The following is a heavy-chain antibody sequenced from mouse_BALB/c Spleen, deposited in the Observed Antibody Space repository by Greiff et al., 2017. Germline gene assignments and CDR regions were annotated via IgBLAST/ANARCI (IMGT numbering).Heavy chain of an antibody. D-gene: IGHD1-1*02. J-gene: IGHJ2*01. Sequence: EVQLQQSGAELVRSGASVKLSCTASGFNIKDYYMHWVKQRPEQGLEWIGWIDPENGDTEYAPKFQGKATITADTSSNTAYLQLSSLTSEDTAVYYCARDRYYAYFDYWGQGTTLTVSS. CDR3: ARDRYYAYFDY. V-gene: IGHV14-4*02. CDR1: GFNIKDYY. CDR2: IDPENGDT.